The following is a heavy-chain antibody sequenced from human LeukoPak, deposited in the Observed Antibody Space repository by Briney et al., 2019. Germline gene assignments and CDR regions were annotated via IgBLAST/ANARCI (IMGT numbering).Heavy chain of an antibody. Sequence: GGSLRLSCVDSGFTFRAYWMTWVRQAPGKGLEWVANINEGGSLKYYVDSVTGRFTISRDNSKNSLYLQMNSLRVEDTAVYYCGGRRLLWFGELPDSDAFDIWGQGTMVTVSS. CDR1: GFTFRAYW. D-gene: IGHD3-10*01. V-gene: IGHV3-7*01. CDR3: GGRRLLWFGELPDSDAFDI. CDR2: INEGGSLK. J-gene: IGHJ3*02.